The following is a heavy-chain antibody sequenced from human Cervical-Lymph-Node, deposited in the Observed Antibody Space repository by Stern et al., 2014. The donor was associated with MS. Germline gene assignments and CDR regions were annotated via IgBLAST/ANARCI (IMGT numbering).Heavy chain of an antibody. D-gene: IGHD2/OR15-2a*01. J-gene: IGHJ4*02. CDR1: GDSITSNNW. CDR3: ARQHCTTINCENXXXXX. CDR2: IYHLGST. V-gene: IGHV4-4*02. Sequence: QLQLQESGPGLVKPSGTLSLTCAVSGDSITSNNWWSWVRQSPGKGLEWIGEIYHLGSTNYSPSLQSRVTISADKSKNQFSLRLDSVTAADTALYYCARQHCTTINCENXXXXXWGQGSLVTVSS.